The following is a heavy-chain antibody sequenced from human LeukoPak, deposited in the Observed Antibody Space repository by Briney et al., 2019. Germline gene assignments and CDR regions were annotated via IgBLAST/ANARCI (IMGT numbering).Heavy chain of an antibody. CDR3: AKERVSSGMMEGVLHM. CDR1: GGSFSGYY. J-gene: IGHJ3*02. D-gene: IGHD2-8*01. CDR2: INQSGST. Sequence: PSETLSLTCAVYGGSFSGYYWNWIRQSPGKGLEWIAEINQSGSTNYNPSLKSRVTISVDTSKNQFSLKLSSVTAADTAVYYCAKERVSSGMMEGVLHMWGQGTTVSVSS. V-gene: IGHV4-34*01.